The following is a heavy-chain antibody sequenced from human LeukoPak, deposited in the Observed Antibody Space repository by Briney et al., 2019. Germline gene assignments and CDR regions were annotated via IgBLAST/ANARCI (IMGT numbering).Heavy chain of an antibody. CDR1: GYTFTSYG. V-gene: IGHV1-18*01. CDR2: TSAHNDDT. J-gene: IGHJ4*02. CDR3: ARDWDSRNDYFDP. D-gene: IGHD1-1*01. Sequence: ASVKVSCKASGYTFTSYGISWVRQAPGQGLEWMGWTSAHNDDTNYAETLQGRLTMTTAISTSTAYMELTSLRSDDTAVYYCARDWDSRNDYFDPWGQGTLVIVSS.